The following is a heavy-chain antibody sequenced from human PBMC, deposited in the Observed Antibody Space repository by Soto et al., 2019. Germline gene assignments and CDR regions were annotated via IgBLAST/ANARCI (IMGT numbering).Heavy chain of an antibody. Sequence: SVKGRFTISRDNAKNSLYLQMNNLRAEDTAVYYCARVYGDSDMVYYDNSLHYWGQGTLVTVSS. D-gene: IGHD3-22*01. CDR3: ARVYGDSDMVYYDNSLHY. V-gene: IGHV3-21*01. J-gene: IGHJ4*02.